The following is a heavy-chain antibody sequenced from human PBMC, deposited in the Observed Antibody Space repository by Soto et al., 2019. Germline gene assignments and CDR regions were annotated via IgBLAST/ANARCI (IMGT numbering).Heavy chain of an antibody. CDR3: AKTERFDP. J-gene: IGHJ5*02. CDR1: GFTFSSYV. Sequence: PGGSLRLSCTTSGFTFSSYVMSWVRQAPGEGLEWVSVIGASGTSTNYADSVKGRFTISRDNSKNTLYLQMNSLRAEDTAVYYCAKTERFDPWGQGTLVTVSS. V-gene: IGHV3-23*01. CDR2: IGASGTST.